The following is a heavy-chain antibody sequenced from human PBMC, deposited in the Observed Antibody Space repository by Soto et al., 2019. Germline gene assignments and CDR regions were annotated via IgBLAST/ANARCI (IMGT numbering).Heavy chain of an antibody. CDR2: SSGSGGTT. D-gene: IGHD6-19*01. Sequence: EVQLLESGGGLVQPGGSLRLSCAASGFTFKSYAMSWVRQPPGKGLEWVSGSSGSGGTTYHADFVKGRFTISRDNSKNTLYLQMNSLRVEDTAVYYCAKEPYSSFVLGTFHYWGQGALVTVSS. CDR3: AKEPYSSFVLGTFHY. J-gene: IGHJ4*02. V-gene: IGHV3-23*01. CDR1: GFTFKSYA.